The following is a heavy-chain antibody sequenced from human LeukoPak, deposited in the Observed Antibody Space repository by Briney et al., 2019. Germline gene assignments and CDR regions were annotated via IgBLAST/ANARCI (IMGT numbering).Heavy chain of an antibody. CDR3: ARRLFYDWFDP. CDR1: GGSISSYY. J-gene: IGHJ5*02. CDR2: IYYSGST. D-gene: IGHD3-22*01. V-gene: IGHV4-59*01. Sequence: SETLSLTCTVSGGSISSYYWSWIRQPPGKGLEWIGYIYYSGSTNYNPSLKSRVTISVDTSKNQFSLKLSSVTAADTAVYYCARRLFYDWFDPWGQGTLVTVSS.